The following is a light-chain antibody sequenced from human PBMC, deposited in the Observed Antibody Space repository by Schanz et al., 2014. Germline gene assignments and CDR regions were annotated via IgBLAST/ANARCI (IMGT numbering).Light chain of an antibody. CDR2: GAS. CDR3: QQYDKGPQT. V-gene: IGKV3-15*01. J-gene: IGKJ1*01. CDR1: QSVYSN. Sequence: EIVMTQSPATLSVSLGERATLSCRASQSVYSNLAWFQQKPGQAPRLLIYGASTRATGIPARFSGSGSGTEFTLTISSLQSEDFAVYYCQQYDKGPQTFGQGTKVEIK.